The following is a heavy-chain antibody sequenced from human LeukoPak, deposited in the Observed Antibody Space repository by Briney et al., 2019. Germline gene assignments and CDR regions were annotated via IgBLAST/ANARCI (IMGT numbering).Heavy chain of an antibody. Sequence: ASLKLSCTASGYTFTSYGMSWVRQAPGQGLEWMGWISAYNGNTNYAQKLQSRVTTTTDTSTSTASMEPTALRADDSAVYSGCRRNSSGGNYFDPWGQGTLVTVSS. CDR2: ISAYNGNT. D-gene: IGHD2-15*01. CDR3: CRRNSSGGNYFDP. J-gene: IGHJ5*02. CDR1: GYTFTSYG. V-gene: IGHV1-18*01.